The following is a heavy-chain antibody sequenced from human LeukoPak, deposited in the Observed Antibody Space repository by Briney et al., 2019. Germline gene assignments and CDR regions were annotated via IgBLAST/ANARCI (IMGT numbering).Heavy chain of an antibody. CDR3: AKDLYGDSDY. J-gene: IGHJ4*02. CDR2: IRYDGSNK. Sequence: GGSLRLSCAASGFTFSSYGMHWVRQAPGKGLEWVAFIRYDGSNKYYADSVKGRFTISRENSKNTLYLKMNSLRAEDTAVYYCAKDLYGDSDYWGQGTLVTVSS. CDR1: GFTFSSYG. D-gene: IGHD4-17*01. V-gene: IGHV3-30*02.